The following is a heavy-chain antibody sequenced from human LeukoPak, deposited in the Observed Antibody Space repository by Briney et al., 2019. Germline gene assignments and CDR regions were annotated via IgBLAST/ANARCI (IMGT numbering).Heavy chain of an antibody. V-gene: IGHV3-23*01. D-gene: IGHD3-10*01. J-gene: IGHJ4*02. CDR3: AKSWSLGGSGSYRGYFDY. CDR2: ISGSGGST. CDR1: GFTFSSYA. Sequence: GGSLRLSCAASGFTFSSYAMSWVRQAPGKGLEWVSAISGSGGSTYYADSVKGRFTISRDSSKNTLYLQMNSLRAEDTAVYYCAKSWSLGGSGSYRGYFDYWGQGTLVTVSS.